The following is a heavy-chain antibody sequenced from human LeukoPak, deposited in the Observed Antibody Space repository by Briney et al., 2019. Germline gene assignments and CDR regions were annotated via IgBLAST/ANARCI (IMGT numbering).Heavy chain of an antibody. J-gene: IGHJ5*02. CDR1: GFTFSSYS. Sequence: GGSLRLSCAASGFTFSSYSMNWVRQAPGKGLEWVSSISSSSSYIYYADSVKGRFTISRHNAKNSLYLQMNSLRAEDTAVYSCARDEDCSSTSCYQSRWFDPWGQGTLVTVSS. V-gene: IGHV3-21*01. CDR3: ARDEDCSSTSCYQSRWFDP. D-gene: IGHD2-2*01. CDR2: ISSSSSYI.